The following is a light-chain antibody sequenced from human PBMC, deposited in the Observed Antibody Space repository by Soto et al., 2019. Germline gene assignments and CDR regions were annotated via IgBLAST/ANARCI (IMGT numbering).Light chain of an antibody. Sequence: QSVLNQPASVSGSPGQSITISCTGTSSDVGSFNLVSWYQQHPGKAPKLMIYEVSKRPSGVSNRFSGSKSANTASLTISGLQAEDEADYYCCSYAGSGTFPYVFGTGTKVTVL. V-gene: IGLV2-23*02. CDR1: SSDVGSFNL. CDR2: EVS. CDR3: CSYAGSGTFPYV. J-gene: IGLJ1*01.